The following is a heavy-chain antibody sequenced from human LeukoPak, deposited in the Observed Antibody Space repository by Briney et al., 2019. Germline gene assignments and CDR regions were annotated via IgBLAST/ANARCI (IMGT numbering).Heavy chain of an antibody. CDR2: INHSGST. J-gene: IGHJ5*02. CDR3: ARGFSLGYCSSTSCYAAHWFDP. CDR1: GGSFSGYY. V-gene: IGHV4-34*01. Sequence: SETLSLTCAVYGGSFSGYYWSWIRQPPGKGLEWIGEINHSGSTNYNPSLKSRVTISVDTSKNQFSLKLSSVTAADTAVYYCARGFSLGYCSSTSCYAAHWFDPWGQGTLVTVSS. D-gene: IGHD2-2*01.